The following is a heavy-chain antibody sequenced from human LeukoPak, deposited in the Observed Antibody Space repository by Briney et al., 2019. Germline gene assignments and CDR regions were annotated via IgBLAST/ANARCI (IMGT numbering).Heavy chain of an antibody. D-gene: IGHD2-2*01. V-gene: IGHV1-2*02. CDR3: ARDREYPNEVDY. Sequence: GASVKVSCKASGYAFPGYYMHWVRQAPGQGLEWMGWINPNSGGTNYAQKFQGRVTMTRDTSLNTAYMELSMVRSDDPAVYYCARDREYPNEVDYWGQGTLVTVSS. J-gene: IGHJ4*02. CDR2: INPNSGGT. CDR1: GYAFPGYY.